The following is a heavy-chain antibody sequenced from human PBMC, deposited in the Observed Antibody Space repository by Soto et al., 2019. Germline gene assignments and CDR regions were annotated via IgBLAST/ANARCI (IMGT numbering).Heavy chain of an antibody. CDR1: GFTFSSYA. CDR2: ISGSGGST. V-gene: IGHV3-23*01. D-gene: IGHD3-3*01. CDR3: AKDQAGGAPNYDFWSGYPLDY. Sequence: GGSLRLSCAASGFTFSSYAMSWVRQAPGKGLEWVSAISGSGGSTYYADSVKGRFTISRDNSKNTLYLQMNSLRAEDTAVYYCAKDQAGGAPNYDFWSGYPLDYWGQGTLVTVSS. J-gene: IGHJ4*02.